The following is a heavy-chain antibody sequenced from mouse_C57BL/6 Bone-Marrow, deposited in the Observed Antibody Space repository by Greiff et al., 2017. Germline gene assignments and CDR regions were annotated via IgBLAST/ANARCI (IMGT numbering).Heavy chain of an antibody. V-gene: IGHV1-26*01. CDR2: INPNNGGT. CDR3: AKDTTVVMYYCDY. CDR1: GYTFTDYY. J-gene: IGHJ2*01. Sequence: DVQLQQSGPELVKPGASVKISCKASGYTFTDYYMNWVKQTHGKSLEWIGDINPNNGGTSYTQKFKGKATLTVDKSSSTAYMELRSLTSEDSAVYYCAKDTTVVMYYCDYWGQGTTLTVSS. D-gene: IGHD1-1*01.